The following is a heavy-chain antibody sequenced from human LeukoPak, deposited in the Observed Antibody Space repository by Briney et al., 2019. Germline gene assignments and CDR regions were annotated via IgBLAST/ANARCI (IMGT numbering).Heavy chain of an antibody. D-gene: IGHD3-3*01. J-gene: IGHJ6*03. CDR3: ARGAATYYDFWSGYYRDYYYYYMDV. Sequence: SETLSLTCTVSGGSISSYYWSWIRQPPGKGLEWIGYIYYSGSTNDNPSLKSRVTISVDTSKNQFSLKLSSVTAADTAVYYCARGAATYYDFWSGYYRDYYYYYMDVWGKGTTVTVSS. CDR2: IYYSGST. V-gene: IGHV4-59*01. CDR1: GGSISSYY.